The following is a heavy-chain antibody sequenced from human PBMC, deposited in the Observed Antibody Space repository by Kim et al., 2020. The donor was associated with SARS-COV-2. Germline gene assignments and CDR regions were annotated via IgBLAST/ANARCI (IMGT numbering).Heavy chain of an antibody. Sequence: GGSLRLSCAASGFTFDDYAMHWVRQAPGKGLEWVSGISWNSGSIGYADSVKGRFTISRDNAKNSLYLQMNSLRAEDTALYYCAKEDYGSGSRPLDYWGQGTLVTVSS. D-gene: IGHD3-10*01. CDR1: GFTFDDYA. CDR2: ISWNSGSI. J-gene: IGHJ4*02. CDR3: AKEDYGSGSRPLDY. V-gene: IGHV3-9*01.